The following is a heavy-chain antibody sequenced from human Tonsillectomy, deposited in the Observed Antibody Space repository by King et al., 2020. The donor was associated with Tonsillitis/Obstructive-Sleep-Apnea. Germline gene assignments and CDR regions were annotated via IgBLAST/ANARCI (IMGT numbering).Heavy chain of an antibody. CDR1: GGSISSSSYY. CDR2: IYYSGST. V-gene: IGHV4-39*01. D-gene: IGHD1-26*01. J-gene: IGHJ4*02. Sequence: QLQESGPGLVKPSETLSLTCTVSGGSISSSSYYWGWIRQPPGKGLVWIGSIYYSGSTYYNPSLKSRVTISVDTSKNQFSLKLSSVTAADTAVYYCARQGRRSGIFDYWGQGTLVTVSS. CDR3: ARQGRRSGIFDY.